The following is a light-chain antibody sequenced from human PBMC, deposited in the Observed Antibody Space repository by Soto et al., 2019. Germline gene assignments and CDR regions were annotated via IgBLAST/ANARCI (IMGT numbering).Light chain of an antibody. CDR3: QQRSNFT. CDR1: QSVSSY. CDR2: DAS. J-gene: IGKJ3*01. V-gene: IGKV3-11*01. Sequence: EIVLTQSPATLSLSPGERATISCRASQSVSSYLAWYQQKPGQAPRLLIYDASTRATGIPARFSGSGSGTDFTLTISSLEPEDFAVYYCQQRSNFTFGPGTKVDIK.